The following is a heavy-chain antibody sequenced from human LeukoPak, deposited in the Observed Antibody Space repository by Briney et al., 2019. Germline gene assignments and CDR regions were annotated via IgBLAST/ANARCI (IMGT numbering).Heavy chain of an antibody. CDR1: GGTFSSYA. Sequence: SVKVSCKASGGTFSSYAISWVRQAPGQGLEWMGGIIPIFGTANYAQKFQGRVTITTGESTSTAYMELSSLRSEDTAVYYCASNRGVPGDYGDLEFDPWGQGTLVTVSS. CDR3: ASNRGVPGDYGDLEFDP. CDR2: IIPIFGTA. J-gene: IGHJ5*02. D-gene: IGHD4-17*01. V-gene: IGHV1-69*05.